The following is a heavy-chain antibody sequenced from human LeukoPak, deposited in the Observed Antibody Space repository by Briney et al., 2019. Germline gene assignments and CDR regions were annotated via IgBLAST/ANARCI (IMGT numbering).Heavy chain of an antibody. Sequence: ASVKVSCKASGYMFNIYGISWARQAPGQGLEWMGWISAFNGNTNYARNFQDRVTMTTDTSTSTAYMELTSLRSDDTAVYYCARSPPSTGYDRFDTWGQGTLVTVSS. CDR2: ISAFNGNT. V-gene: IGHV1-18*01. CDR1: GYMFNIYG. CDR3: ARSPPSTGYDRFDT. J-gene: IGHJ4*02. D-gene: IGHD5-12*01.